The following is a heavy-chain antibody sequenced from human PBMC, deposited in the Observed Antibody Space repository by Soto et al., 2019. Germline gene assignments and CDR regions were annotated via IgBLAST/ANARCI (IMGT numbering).Heavy chain of an antibody. CDR1: GYTLTTFF. CDR3: AREASVAGATTGMDV. D-gene: IGHD1-26*01. CDR2: INPGYPAGRST. Sequence: QVQLVQSGAEVKKPGASVKVSCKASGYTLTTFFMHWVRQAPGQGLEWMGVINPGYPAGRSTTYAQKLQGRVTMATAKSKSTVYMELGRLRAADTAVYYCAREASVAGATTGMDVWGQGTTVTVSS. V-gene: IGHV1-46*04. J-gene: IGHJ6*02.